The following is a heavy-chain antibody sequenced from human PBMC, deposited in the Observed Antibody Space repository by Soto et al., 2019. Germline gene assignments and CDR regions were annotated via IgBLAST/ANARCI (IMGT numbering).Heavy chain of an antibody. CDR2: ISGSGGST. J-gene: IGHJ3*02. V-gene: IGHV3-23*01. Sequence: GGSLRLSCAASGFTFSSYAMSWVRQAPGKGLEWVSAISGSGGSTYYADSVKGRFTISRDNSKNTLYLQMNSLRAEDTAVYYCAKDGGRKRPTILGYSDIWGQGTMVTVSS. CDR1: GFTFSSYA. CDR3: AKDGGRKRPTILGYSDI. D-gene: IGHD6-13*01.